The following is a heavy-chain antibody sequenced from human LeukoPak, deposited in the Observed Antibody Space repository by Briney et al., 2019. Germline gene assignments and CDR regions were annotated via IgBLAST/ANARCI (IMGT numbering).Heavy chain of an antibody. V-gene: IGHV4-59*01. CDR3: ARETKRLTMVRGVRGYYYGMDV. D-gene: IGHD3-10*01. CDR2: ISYSGNS. CDR1: GGSISDYF. J-gene: IGHJ6*02. Sequence: SETLSLTCSVSGGSISDYFWSWIRQPPGKGLEYIGHISYSGNSYYNPSLESRVTISVDTSKNQFSLKLSSVTAADTALYYCARETKRLTMVRGVRGYYYGMDVWGQGTTGIVSS.